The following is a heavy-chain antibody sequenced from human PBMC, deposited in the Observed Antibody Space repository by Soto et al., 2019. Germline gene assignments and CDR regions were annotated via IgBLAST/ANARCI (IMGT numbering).Heavy chain of an antibody. CDR3: ARRSSTYLNEKIYGP. CDR2: IKTDSGDT. D-gene: IGHD2-2*01. J-gene: IGHJ5*02. Sequence: ASVKVSCKDSRYTLTSYEIFWVRQSPEQGPEWMAWIKTDSGDTHSAQNFQGRVTMTRDTSSSTGYMELNNLLSDDTAGYYCARRSSTYLNEKIYGPGGRGSLVTVSS. V-gene: IGHV1-2*02. CDR1: RYTLTSYE.